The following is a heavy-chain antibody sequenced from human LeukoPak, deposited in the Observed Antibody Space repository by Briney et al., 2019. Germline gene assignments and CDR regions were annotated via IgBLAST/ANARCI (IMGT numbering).Heavy chain of an antibody. V-gene: IGHV3-30*04. CDR2: ISTDGRDK. D-gene: IGHD6-13*01. CDR1: GFSFSNYA. CDR3: ARDSAAAAVYYFDY. J-gene: IGHJ4*02. Sequence: PGRSLRLSCAASGFSFSNYAMHWVRQTPGEGLVWVAVISTDGRDKHYADSVKGRFTISRDNSKSTLYLQMNSPRAEDTAVYYCARDSAAAAVYYFDYWGQGTLVTVSS.